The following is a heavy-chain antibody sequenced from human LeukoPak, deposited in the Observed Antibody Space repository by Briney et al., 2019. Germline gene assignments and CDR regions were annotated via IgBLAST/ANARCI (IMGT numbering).Heavy chain of an antibody. CDR3: AILGATSDYFDY. J-gene: IGHJ4*02. D-gene: IGHD1-26*01. CDR1: GYTFTSYY. Sequence: ASVKVSCTASGYTFTSYYMHWVRQAPGQGLEWMGIINPSGGSTSYAQKFQGRVTMTRDTSTSTVYMELSSLRSEDTAVYYCAILGATSDYFDYWGQGTLVTVSS. V-gene: IGHV1-46*01. CDR2: INPSGGST.